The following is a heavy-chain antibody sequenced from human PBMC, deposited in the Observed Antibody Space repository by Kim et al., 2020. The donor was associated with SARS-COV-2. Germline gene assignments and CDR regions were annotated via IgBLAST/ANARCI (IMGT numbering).Heavy chain of an antibody. CDR3: ARVGYCSSTSCCCWFDP. CDR2: IYYSGST. J-gene: IGHJ5*02. V-gene: IGHV4-31*03. Sequence: SETLSLTCTVSGGSISSGGYYWSWIRQHPGKGLEWIGYIYYSGSTYYNPSLKSRVTISVDTSKNQFSLKLSSVTAADTAVYYCARVGYCSSTSCCCWFDPWGQGTLVTVSS. CDR1: GGSISSGGYY. D-gene: IGHD2-2*01.